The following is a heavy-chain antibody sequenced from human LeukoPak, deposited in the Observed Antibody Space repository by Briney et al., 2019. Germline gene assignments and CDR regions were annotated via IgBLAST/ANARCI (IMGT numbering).Heavy chain of an antibody. CDR1: GFTFSSYS. D-gene: IGHD2-8*01. CDR3: ARVPNKIDQNWFDP. CDR2: ISSSSSTI. J-gene: IGHJ5*02. Sequence: PGGPLRLSCAASGFTFSSYSMNWVRQAPGKGLEWVSYISSSSSTIYYADSVKGRFTISRDNAKNSLYLQMNSLRAEDTAVYYCARVPNKIDQNWFDPWGQGTLVTVSS. V-gene: IGHV3-48*01.